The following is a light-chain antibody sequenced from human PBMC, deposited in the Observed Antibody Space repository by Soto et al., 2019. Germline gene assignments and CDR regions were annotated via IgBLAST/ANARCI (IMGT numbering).Light chain of an antibody. V-gene: IGKV4-1*01. CDR1: QSVLYSSNNKNY. CDR3: QQYYSTPYT. Sequence: DIVMTQSPDSLAVSLGERATINCKSSQSVLYSSNNKNYLAWYQQKPGQPPKLLIYWASTRESGVPDRFSGSGSGTDFTLTISSLQAEDVAVYYCQQYYSTPYTFGQRTK. CDR2: WAS. J-gene: IGKJ2*01.